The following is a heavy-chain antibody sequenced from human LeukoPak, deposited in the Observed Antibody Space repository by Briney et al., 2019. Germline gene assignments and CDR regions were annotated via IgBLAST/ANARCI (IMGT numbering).Heavy chain of an antibody. CDR3: AKASYYDYVWGSYRSTDY. J-gene: IGHJ4*02. V-gene: IGHV3-23*01. CDR1: GFTFSSYA. D-gene: IGHD3-16*02. Sequence: PGGSLRLSCAASGFTFSSYAMSWVCQAPGKGLEWVSAISGSGGSTYYADSVKGRFTISRDNSKNTLYLQMNSLRAEDTAVYYCAKASYYDYVWGSYRSTDYWGQGTLVTVSS. CDR2: ISGSGGST.